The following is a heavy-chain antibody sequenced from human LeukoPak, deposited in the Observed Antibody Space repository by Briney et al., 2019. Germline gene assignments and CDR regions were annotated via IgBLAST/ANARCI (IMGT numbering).Heavy chain of an antibody. J-gene: IGHJ4*02. CDR2: INPNSGGT. Sequence: GASVKVSCKTSRYTFTDYYMHWVRQAPGQGLEWMGWINPNSGGTNYAQKFQGRVTMTRDTSISTAYMELSRLRSDDTAVYYCATGYSSTWYYFDYWGQGTLVTVSS. D-gene: IGHD6-13*01. CDR1: RYTFTDYY. V-gene: IGHV1-2*02. CDR3: ATGYSSTWYYFDY.